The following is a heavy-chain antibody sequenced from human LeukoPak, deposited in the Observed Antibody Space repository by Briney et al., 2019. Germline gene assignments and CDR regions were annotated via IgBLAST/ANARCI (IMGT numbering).Heavy chain of an antibody. J-gene: IGHJ6*03. Sequence: SETLSLTCTVSGGSISSGSYYWSWIRQPAGTTLEWIGRIYTSGSTNYNPSLKSRVTISVDTSKNQFSLKLSSVTAADTAVYYCAGGPGYCSSTSCYGLYMDVWGKGTTVTISS. CDR2: IYTSGST. D-gene: IGHD2-2*01. CDR3: AGGPGYCSSTSCYGLYMDV. CDR1: GGSISSGSYY. V-gene: IGHV4-61*02.